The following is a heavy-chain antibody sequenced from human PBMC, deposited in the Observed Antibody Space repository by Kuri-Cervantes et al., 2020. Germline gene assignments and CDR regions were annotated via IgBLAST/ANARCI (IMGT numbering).Heavy chain of an antibody. Sequence: ASVKVSCKASGYKFTSYGVSWVRQAPGQGLEWMGWISAYNGNTNYAQKLQGRVTMTTDTSTSTAYMELRSLRSDDTAVYYCARGYYGSGSYYNAPGYWGQGTLVTVSS. CDR1: GYKFTSYG. CDR3: ARGYYGSGSYYNAPGY. D-gene: IGHD3-10*01. V-gene: IGHV1-18*01. J-gene: IGHJ4*02. CDR2: ISAYNGNT.